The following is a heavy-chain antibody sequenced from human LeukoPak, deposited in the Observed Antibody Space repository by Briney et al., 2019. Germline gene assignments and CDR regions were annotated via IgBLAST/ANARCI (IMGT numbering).Heavy chain of an antibody. D-gene: IGHD6-19*01. J-gene: IGHJ5*02. Sequence: GASLKICCKGSGYSFTSYWIGWVRQMPGKGLEWMGIIYPDDSDTRYSPSFQGQVTISADKSISTAYLQWSSLKASDTAMYYCARSAVAGLFDPWGQGTLVTVSS. CDR1: GYSFTSYW. CDR3: ARSAVAGLFDP. CDR2: IYPDDSDT. V-gene: IGHV5-51*01.